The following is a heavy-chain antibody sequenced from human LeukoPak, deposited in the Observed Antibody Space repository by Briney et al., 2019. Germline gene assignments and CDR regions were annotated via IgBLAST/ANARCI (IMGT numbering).Heavy chain of an antibody. J-gene: IGHJ4*02. D-gene: IGHD2-2*01. CDR2: ISGSGGST. Sequence: GGSLRLSCPASGFSFSSHAMSWVRQAPGKGTEWVSAISGSGGSTYYADSVKGRFTISRDNSKNTPYLPMNSLRAEDTAVYYCAKAIGAAGYCSSTSCYPWGYWGQGTLVTVSS. CDR3: AKAIGAAGYCSSTSCYPWGY. CDR1: GFSFSSHA. V-gene: IGHV3-23*01.